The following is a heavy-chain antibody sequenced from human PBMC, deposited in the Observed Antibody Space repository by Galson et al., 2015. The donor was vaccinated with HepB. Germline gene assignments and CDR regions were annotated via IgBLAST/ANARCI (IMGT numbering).Heavy chain of an antibody. CDR2: IYYSGTT. V-gene: IGHV4-59*11. Sequence: SETLSLTCAVSGGSIRGHYWAWIRQPPGKGLEWIGSIYYSGTTDYNPSLKSRVTISVDTSKNQFSLNLCSVTAADTAVYYCARSGTTGNYYYYYGMDVWGQGTAVAVSS. CDR3: ARSGTTGNYYYYYGMDV. J-gene: IGHJ6*02. D-gene: IGHD4-17*01. CDR1: GGSIRGHY.